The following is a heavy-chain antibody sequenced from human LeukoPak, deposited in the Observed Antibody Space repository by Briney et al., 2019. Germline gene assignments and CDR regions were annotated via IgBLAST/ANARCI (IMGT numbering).Heavy chain of an antibody. J-gene: IGHJ2*01. V-gene: IGHV3-23*01. D-gene: IGHD6-19*01. Sequence: GGSLRLSCAASGFTFSTYAMSWVRQAPGKGLEWVSSISASTGTTYSADSVKGRFTISRDNSKNTLYLQMNSLRAEDTAVYYCAKDRTSGWSGIYWDFDLWGRGTLVTVSS. CDR1: GFTFSTYA. CDR2: ISASTGTT. CDR3: AKDRTSGWSGIYWDFDL.